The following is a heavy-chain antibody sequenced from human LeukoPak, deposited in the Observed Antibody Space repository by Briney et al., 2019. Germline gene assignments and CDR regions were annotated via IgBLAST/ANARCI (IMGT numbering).Heavy chain of an antibody. J-gene: IGHJ3*02. CDR1: GYSLTSYW. Sequence: KRGESLKISCKGSGYSLTSYWIGWVRQMPGKGLEWMGIIYPGDSDTRYSPSFQGQVTISADKSISTAYLQWSSLKASDTAMYYCARSWYSSSPDDAFDIWGQGTMVTVSS. D-gene: IGHD6-13*01. V-gene: IGHV5-51*01. CDR3: ARSWYSSSPDDAFDI. CDR2: IYPGDSDT.